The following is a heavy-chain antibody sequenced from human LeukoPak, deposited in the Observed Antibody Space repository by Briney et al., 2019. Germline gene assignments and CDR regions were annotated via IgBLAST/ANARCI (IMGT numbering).Heavy chain of an antibody. D-gene: IGHD4-17*01. V-gene: IGHV4-39*01. CDR2: VFYSGRT. J-gene: IGHJ4*02. CDR3: ARLSNDYGDYEGHY. CDR1: GGIIRDSGYY. Sequence: SETLSLTCTVSGGIIRDSGYYWGWIRQPPGKGLEWIGTVFYSGRTYYNSSLQSRVTISVDTSKSQFSLRLSSVTAADTAIYYCARLSNDYGDYEGHYWGQGTLVTVSP.